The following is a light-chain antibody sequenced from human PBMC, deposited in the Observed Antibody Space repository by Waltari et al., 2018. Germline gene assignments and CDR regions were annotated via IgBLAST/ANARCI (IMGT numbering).Light chain of an antibody. CDR1: HDVGTW. CDR3: QHYNNPPWT. J-gene: IGKJ1*01. V-gene: IGKV1-5*03. CDR2: TAT. Sequence: DIQMTQTPSSLSASGGDGVTITCRASHDVGTWVAWYQQKAGQAPKLLIYTATALEDGVPSRFSGSGSGTEFTLTISSLQPDDFATYFCQHYNNPPWTFGQGTKVEIK.